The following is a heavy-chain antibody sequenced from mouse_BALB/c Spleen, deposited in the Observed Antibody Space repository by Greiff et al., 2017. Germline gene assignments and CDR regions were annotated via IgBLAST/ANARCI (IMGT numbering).Heavy chain of an antibody. J-gene: IGHJ2*01. V-gene: IGHV1-69*01. CDR2: IDTSDSYT. CDR1: GYTFTDYW. Sequence: QVQLQQPGAELVMPGASVKMSCKASGYTFTDYWMHWVKQRPGQGLEWIGAIDTSDSYTSYNQKFKGKATLTVDESSSTAYMQLSSLTSEDSAVYYCARGYYYGSSGFDYWGQGTTLTVSS. CDR3: ARGYYYGSSGFDY. D-gene: IGHD1-1*01.